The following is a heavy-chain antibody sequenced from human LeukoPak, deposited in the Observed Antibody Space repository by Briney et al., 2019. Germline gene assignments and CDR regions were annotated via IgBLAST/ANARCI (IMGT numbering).Heavy chain of an antibody. V-gene: IGHV4-39*07. CDR2: IYYSGNT. D-gene: IGHD1-20*01. CDR1: GGSISSSSYY. J-gene: IGHJ4*02. Sequence: SETLFLTCTVSGGSISSSSYYWAWIRQPPGKGLEWIGSIYYSGNTYYKSSLKSRVTIAVDTSKNQFSLKLSSVTAADTAVYYCARSRITLFDYWGQGTLVTVSS. CDR3: ARSRITLFDY.